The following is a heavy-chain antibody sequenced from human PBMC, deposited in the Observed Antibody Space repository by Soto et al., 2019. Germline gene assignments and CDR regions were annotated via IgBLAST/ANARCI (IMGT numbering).Heavy chain of an antibody. CDR2: ISGSGGST. J-gene: IGHJ5*02. D-gene: IGHD3-3*01. CDR1: GFTFSSYA. CDR3: AKDPGGDQYYDFSGWFDP. Sequence: SLRLSCAASGFTFSSYAMSWVRQAPGKGLEWVSAISGSGGSTYYADSVKGRFTVSRDNSKNTLYLQMNSLRAEDTAVYYCAKDPGGDQYYDFSGWFDPWGQGTLVTVSS. V-gene: IGHV3-23*01.